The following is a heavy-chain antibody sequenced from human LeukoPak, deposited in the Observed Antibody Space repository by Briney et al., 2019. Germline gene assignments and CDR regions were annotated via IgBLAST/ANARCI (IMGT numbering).Heavy chain of an antibody. V-gene: IGHV3-7*04. CDR1: TFTLNNYW. CDR2: IKQDGSEK. CDR3: VRGVDV. J-gene: IGHJ6*02. Sequence: GGSLRLSCTASTFTLNNYWMSWVRQAPGKGLEWVANIKQDGSEKYYVDSVKGRFTISRDNAKNSLYLQMNSLRAEDTALYYCVRGVDVWGQGTTVAVSS.